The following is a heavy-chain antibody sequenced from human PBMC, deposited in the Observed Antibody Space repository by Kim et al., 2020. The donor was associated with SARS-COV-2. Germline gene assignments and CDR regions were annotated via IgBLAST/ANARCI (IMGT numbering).Heavy chain of an antibody. J-gene: IGHJ4*02. V-gene: IGHV1-18*01. CDR2: ISAYNGNT. CDR1: GYTFTSYG. Sequence: ASVKVSCKASGYTFTSYGISWVRQAPGQGLEWMGWISAYNGNTNYAQKLQGRVTMTTDTSTSTAYMELRSLRSDDTAVYYCARSGYSYDLITLFDYWGQGTLVTVSS. CDR3: ARSGYSYDLITLFDY. D-gene: IGHD5-18*01.